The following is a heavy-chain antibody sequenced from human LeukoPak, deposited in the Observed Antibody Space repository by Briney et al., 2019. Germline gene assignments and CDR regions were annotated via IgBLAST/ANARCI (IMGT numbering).Heavy chain of an antibody. Sequence: SETVSLTCAVYGGTFSGYYWSWIRQPPGKGLEWIGEINHSGSTNYNPSLKSRVTISVDTSKNQFSLKLSSVTAADTAVYYCARGHREYSYAKRDFDYWSQGTLVTVSS. CDR3: ARGHREYSYAKRDFDY. J-gene: IGHJ4*02. V-gene: IGHV4-34*01. D-gene: IGHD5-18*01. CDR2: INHSGST. CDR1: GGTFSGYY.